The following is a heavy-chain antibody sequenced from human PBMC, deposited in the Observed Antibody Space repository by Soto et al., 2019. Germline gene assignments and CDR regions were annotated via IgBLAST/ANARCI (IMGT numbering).Heavy chain of an antibody. CDR2: IDNSGNI. CDR3: VKVNDFGDVFDY. D-gene: IGHD4-17*01. CDR1: GASISSGGDY. Sequence: QVELVESGPGLVKPSQTLSLTCTVSGASISSGGDYWTWIRQPPGKGLEWIGYIDNSGNIYHNPSLNSGLITSLATTNNQFSLKVSSGAAAATAVYYCVKVNDFGDVFDYWGQGTLVTVSS. V-gene: IGHV4-30-4*01. J-gene: IGHJ4*02.